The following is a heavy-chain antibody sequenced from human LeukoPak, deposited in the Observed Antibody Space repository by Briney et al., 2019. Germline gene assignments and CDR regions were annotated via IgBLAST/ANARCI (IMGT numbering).Heavy chain of an antibody. CDR3: ARDGGASPTDY. CDR2: INTDGSST. D-gene: IGHD3-16*01. V-gene: IGHV3-74*01. Sequence: PGGSLRLSCAASGFTFSSYWMHWVRQAPGKGLVWVSRINTDGSSTSYADSVKGRFTISRDNAKNTLYLQMNSLRAEDTAVYYCARDGGASPTDYWGQGTLVTVSS. J-gene: IGHJ4*02. CDR1: GFTFSSYW.